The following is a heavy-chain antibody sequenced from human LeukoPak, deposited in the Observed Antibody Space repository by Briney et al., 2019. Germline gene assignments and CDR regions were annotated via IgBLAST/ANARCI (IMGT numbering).Heavy chain of an antibody. V-gene: IGHV3-23*01. Sequence: PGGSLRLSCAASGFTFSNFGMSWVRQAPGKGLEWVSTISGNAVATYYADSVKGRFTISRDNSKSTLYLQINSLEAEDTAIYYCAKRGSGTLLPTYYYYMDVWGKGTTVTVSS. D-gene: IGHD2-15*01. J-gene: IGHJ6*03. CDR1: GFTFSNFG. CDR2: ISGNAVAT. CDR3: AKRGSGTLLPTYYYYMDV.